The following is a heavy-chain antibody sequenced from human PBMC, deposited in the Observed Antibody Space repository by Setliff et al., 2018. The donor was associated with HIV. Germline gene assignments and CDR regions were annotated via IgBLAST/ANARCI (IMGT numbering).Heavy chain of an antibody. CDR2: INPKTGDT. D-gene: IGHD3-16*02. CDR1: GYTFNDYY. Sequence: ASVKVSCKASGYTFNDYYINWVRQAHGQGLEWMGWINPKTGDTKFAQKFQGRVTTTSDTSFNTAYMVLSSLRSDDTAVYYCARAPMIRYTSGGLDYWGQGTLGTSPQ. J-gene: IGHJ4*02. CDR3: ARAPMIRYTSGGLDY. V-gene: IGHV1-2*02.